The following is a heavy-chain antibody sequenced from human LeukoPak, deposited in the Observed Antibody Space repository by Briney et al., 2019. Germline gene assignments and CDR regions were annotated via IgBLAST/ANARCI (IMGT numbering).Heavy chain of an antibody. Sequence: GGSLRLSCAASGFTFSDYYMSWIRQAPGKGLEWVSYISSSGSTIYYADSVKGRFTISRDNAKNSLYLQINSLRAEDTAVYYCARDRGLGNYYYYGMDVWGQGTTVTVSS. V-gene: IGHV3-11*01. D-gene: IGHD3-10*01. J-gene: IGHJ6*02. CDR3: ARDRGLGNYYYYGMDV. CDR2: ISSSGSTI. CDR1: GFTFSDYY.